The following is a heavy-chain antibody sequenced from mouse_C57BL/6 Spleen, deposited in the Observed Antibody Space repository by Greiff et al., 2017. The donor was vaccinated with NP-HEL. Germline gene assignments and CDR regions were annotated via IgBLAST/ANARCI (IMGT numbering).Heavy chain of an antibody. CDR3: ARIPDYEYDEAWFAY. CDR2: IWTGGGT. CDR1: GFSLTSYA. Sequence: VQLKESGPGLVAPSQSLSITCTVSGFSLTSYAISWVRQPPGKGLEWLGVIWTGGGTNYNSALKSRLSISKDNSKSQVFLKMNSLQTDDTARYYCARIPDYEYDEAWFAYWGQGTLVTVSA. J-gene: IGHJ3*01. D-gene: IGHD2-4*01. V-gene: IGHV2-9-1*01.